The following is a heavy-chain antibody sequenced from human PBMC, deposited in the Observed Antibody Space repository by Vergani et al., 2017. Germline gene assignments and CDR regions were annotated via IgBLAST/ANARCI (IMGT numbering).Heavy chain of an antibody. CDR1: GGSLSPYY. J-gene: IGHJ4*02. CDR3: AREYSSSVGFRAY. D-gene: IGHD6-6*01. CDR2: IYTSEST. V-gene: IGHV4-4*07. Sequence: QVQLQESGPGLVKPSETLSLTCIVSGGSLSPYYWSWIRQPAGKGLEWIGRIYTSESTNYNPSLKSRVTMSVDTSKNQFSLKLSSVTAADTAVYYCAREYSSSVGFRAYWGQGTLVTVSS.